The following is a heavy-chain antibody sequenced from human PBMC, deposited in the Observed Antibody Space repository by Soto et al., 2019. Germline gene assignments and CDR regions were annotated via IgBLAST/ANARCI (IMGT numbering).Heavy chain of an antibody. Sequence: QEQVVESGGGVVQPGGSLRLSCVTSGFTFSSYGMHWVRQSPGKGLEWVALISFDGSKKYYADSVKGRFTISIDNSQNTLYLQMNSLRPEDTAAYYCAKDWRWELPNYGMNVWGPGNTVTVSS. V-gene: IGHV3-30*18. CDR3: AKDWRWELPNYGMNV. J-gene: IGHJ6*02. D-gene: IGHD1-26*01. CDR1: GFTFSSYG. CDR2: ISFDGSKK.